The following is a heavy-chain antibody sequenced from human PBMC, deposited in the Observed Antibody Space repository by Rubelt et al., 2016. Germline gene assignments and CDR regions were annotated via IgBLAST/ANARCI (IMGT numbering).Heavy chain of an antibody. CDR2: ITRDGTGT. Sequence: VQLVESGGGLVQPGRSLRLSCAASGFTFDDYAMHWVRQGPGKGLEWVSGITRDGTGTTYADSVKGRFTISRDNAKNTLYLQMNSLRAEDTAVYYCARDASSSRVDDFDCWGQGTLVTVSS. CDR1: GFTFDDYA. D-gene: IGHD6-13*01. V-gene: IGHV3-9*01. J-gene: IGHJ4*02. CDR3: ARDASSSRVDDFDC.